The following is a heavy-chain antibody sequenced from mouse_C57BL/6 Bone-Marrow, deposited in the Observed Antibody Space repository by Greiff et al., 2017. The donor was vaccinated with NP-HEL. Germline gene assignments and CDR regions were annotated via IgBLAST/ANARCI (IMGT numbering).Heavy chain of an antibody. V-gene: IGHV1-9*01. Sequence: VQLQQSGAELMKPGASVKLSCKATGYTFTGYWIEWVKQRPGHGLEWIGEILPGSGSTNYNEKFKGKATFTADKSSNTAYMQLSSLTTEDSASYYCARGVYDDYAMDYWGQGTSVTVSS. J-gene: IGHJ4*01. CDR2: ILPGSGST. CDR1: GYTFTGYW. CDR3: ARGVYDDYAMDY. D-gene: IGHD2-12*01.